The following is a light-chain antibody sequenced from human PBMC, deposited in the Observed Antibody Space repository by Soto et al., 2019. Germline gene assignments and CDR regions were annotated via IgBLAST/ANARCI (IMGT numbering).Light chain of an antibody. Sequence: QSVLTQPPSASGSPGQSVTISCAGTSSDVGGYDHVSWYQQHLGKAPKLMIYDVNKRPSGVPDRFSGSKSGNAASLTVSGLQTEDEADYYCSSFAGSNNVVFGGGTKLTVL. CDR2: DVN. CDR1: SSDVGGYDH. V-gene: IGLV2-8*01. CDR3: SSFAGSNNVV. J-gene: IGLJ3*02.